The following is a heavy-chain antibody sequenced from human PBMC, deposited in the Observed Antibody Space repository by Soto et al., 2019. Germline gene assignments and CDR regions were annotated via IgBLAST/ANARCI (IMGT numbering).Heavy chain of an antibody. CDR2: VSGRRDTT. J-gene: IGHJ4*02. V-gene: IGHV3-23*01. CDR1: GLSYNIYA. Sequence: GRSLRLSGAASGLSYNIYAPSWMRQAPGKGLEWVSTVSGRRDTTYYADSEKGRLHTSRDNSKQTLPLQMSNLRAEDTGVYYCAQGGLLTGVAYFDYWGQGPLVIVSS. D-gene: IGHD7-27*01. CDR3: AQGGLLTGVAYFDY.